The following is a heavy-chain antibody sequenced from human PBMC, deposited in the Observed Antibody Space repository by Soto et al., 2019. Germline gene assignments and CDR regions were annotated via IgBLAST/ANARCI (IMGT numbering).Heavy chain of an antibody. CDR3: AREKGIPAAITYYGMDV. D-gene: IGHD2-2*01. V-gene: IGHV3-33*01. J-gene: IGHJ6*02. CDR2: IWFDGSNK. Sequence: PGGSLRLSCAASGFTFSSYGMHWVRQAPGKGLEWVAVIWFDGSNKYYADSVKGRFTISRDNSRNTLYLQMNSLRAEDTAVYYCAREKGIPAAITYYGMDVWGQGTTVTVSS. CDR1: GFTFSSYG.